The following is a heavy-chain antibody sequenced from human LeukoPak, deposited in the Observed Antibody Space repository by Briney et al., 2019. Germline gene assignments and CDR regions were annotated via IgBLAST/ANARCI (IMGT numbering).Heavy chain of an antibody. Sequence: GESLKISCKGSGYGFTSYWVGWVRQMPGKGLEWMGIIYPSDSDTRYSPSFQGQVTISADKSINTAYLQWSSLNASDTAMYYCARRNYDSHDAFDIWGQGTMVTVSS. CDR1: GYGFTSYW. D-gene: IGHD3-22*01. V-gene: IGHV5-51*01. CDR3: ARRNYDSHDAFDI. J-gene: IGHJ3*02. CDR2: IYPSDSDT.